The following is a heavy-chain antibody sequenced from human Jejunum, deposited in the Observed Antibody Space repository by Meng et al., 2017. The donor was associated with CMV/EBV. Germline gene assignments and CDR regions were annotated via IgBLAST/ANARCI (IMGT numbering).Heavy chain of an antibody. D-gene: IGHD2-21*02. CDR3: ARGVVTMTRYYFDY. V-gene: IGHV1-18*01. CDR2: ISTYNGNT. Sequence: GYTFTSYGSSWVRQAPGQGLEWMGWISTYNGNTHYAQKLQGRATMTTDTSTSTAYMEVRSLKSDDTAVYYCARGVVTMTRYYFDYWGQGTLVTVSS. J-gene: IGHJ4*02. CDR1: GYTFTSYG.